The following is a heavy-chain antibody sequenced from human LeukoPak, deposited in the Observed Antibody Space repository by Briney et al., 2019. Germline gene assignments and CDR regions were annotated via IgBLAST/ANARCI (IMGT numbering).Heavy chain of an antibody. Sequence: GGSLRLSCAASGFTFDNYWMHWVRQAPGRGLVWVSRIIIDGTSTNYADSVKGRFTIPRDNARNTVYLQMNRLRFEYTAVSYYLRHPPGGPAWGQGTLATVSS. CDR1: GFTFDNYW. CDR2: IIIDGTST. V-gene: IGHV3-74*01. D-gene: IGHD3-16*01. CDR3: LRHPPGGPA. J-gene: IGHJ5*02.